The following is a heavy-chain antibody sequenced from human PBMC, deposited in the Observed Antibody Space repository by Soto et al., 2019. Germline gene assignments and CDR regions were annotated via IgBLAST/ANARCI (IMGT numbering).Heavy chain of an antibody. D-gene: IGHD6-19*01. Sequence: GGSLRLSCAASGFTFRSYAMHWVRQAPGKGLEWVSVIYSGGSTYYADSVKGRFTISRDNSRNTLYLQMNSLRAEDTAVYYCAIYSSGWYPLDYWGQGTLVTVSS. V-gene: IGHV3-NL1*01. CDR3: AIYSSGWYPLDY. CDR2: IYSGGST. J-gene: IGHJ4*02. CDR1: GFTFRSYA.